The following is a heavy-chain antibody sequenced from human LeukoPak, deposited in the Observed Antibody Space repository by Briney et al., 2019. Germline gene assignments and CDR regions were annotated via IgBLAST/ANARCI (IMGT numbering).Heavy chain of an antibody. Sequence: ETLSLTCAVYGGSFSGYYWSWIRQAPGKGLEWVSVIYSGGSTYYADSVKGRFTISRDNSKNTLYLQMNSLRAEDTAVYYCARAPYYYDSSGYYRAGAFDIWGQGTMVTVSS. V-gene: IGHV3-53*01. D-gene: IGHD3-22*01. CDR2: IYSGGST. J-gene: IGHJ3*02. CDR1: GGSFSGYY. CDR3: ARAPYYYDSSGYYRAGAFDI.